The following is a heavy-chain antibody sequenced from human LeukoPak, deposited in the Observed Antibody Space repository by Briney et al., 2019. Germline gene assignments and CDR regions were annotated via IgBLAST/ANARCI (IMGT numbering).Heavy chain of an antibody. J-gene: IGHJ4*02. CDR3: TREEAAEAKNFDY. CDR1: GGTFSSYA. CDR2: IIPIFGTA. Sequence: ASVKVSCKASGGTFSSYAISWVRQAPGQGLEWMGGIIPIFGTANYAQKFQGRVTITADESTSTAYMELSSLRSDDTAVYYCTREEAAEAKNFDYWGQGTLVTVSS. V-gene: IGHV1-69*13. D-gene: IGHD6-13*01.